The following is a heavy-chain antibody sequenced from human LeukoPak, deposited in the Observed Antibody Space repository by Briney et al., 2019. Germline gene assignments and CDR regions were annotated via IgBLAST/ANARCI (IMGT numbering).Heavy chain of an antibody. D-gene: IGHD3-9*01. J-gene: IGHJ4*02. CDR2: ISSSGSTI. V-gene: IGHV3-48*03. CDR1: GFTFSSYE. Sequence: PGGSLRLSCAASGFTFSSYEMNWVRQAPGKGLEWVSYISSSGSTIYYADSVKGRFTISRDNAENSLYLQMNSLRAEDTAVYYCARSFDWTPFDYWGQGTLVTVSS. CDR3: ARSFDWTPFDY.